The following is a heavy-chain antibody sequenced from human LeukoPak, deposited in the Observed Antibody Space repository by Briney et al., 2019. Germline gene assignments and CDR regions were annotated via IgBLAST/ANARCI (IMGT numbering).Heavy chain of an antibody. CDR3: ARDGGPIQLAIDY. Sequence: ASVKVSCKASGYTFTGYYMYWVRQAPGQGLEWMGWINPNSGGTNYAQKFQGRVTMTRDTSISTAYMELSRLRSDDTAVYYCARDGGPIQLAIDYWGQGTLVTVSS. CDR2: INPNSGGT. V-gene: IGHV1-2*02. CDR1: GYTFTGYY. J-gene: IGHJ4*02. D-gene: IGHD5-18*01.